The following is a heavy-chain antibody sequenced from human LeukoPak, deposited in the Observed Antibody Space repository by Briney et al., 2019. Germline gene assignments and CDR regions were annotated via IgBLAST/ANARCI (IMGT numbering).Heavy chain of an antibody. CDR2: LYYSGST. CDR1: GGSISSSSYY. Sequence: PSETLSLTCTVSGGSISSSSYYWGWIRQPPGKGREWIGSLYYSGSTYYNPSLRSRVTIFVDTSKNQFSLKVSSVTAADTAVYYCAKSLLGSTDDAFDIWGQGTMVTVSS. CDR3: AKSLLGSTDDAFDI. V-gene: IGHV4-39*01. J-gene: IGHJ3*02. D-gene: IGHD2-2*03.